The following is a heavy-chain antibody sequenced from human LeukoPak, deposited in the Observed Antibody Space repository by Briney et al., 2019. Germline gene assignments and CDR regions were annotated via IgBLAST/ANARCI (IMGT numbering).Heavy chain of an antibody. V-gene: IGHV3-23*01. J-gene: IGHJ4*02. Sequence: GGSLRLSCAASGFTFSSYAMSWVRQAPGKGLEWVSAISGSGGSTYYADSVKGRFTISRDNSKNTLYLRMNSLRAEDTAVYYCAKASDSSGWYASFDYWGQGTLVTVSS. CDR2: ISGSGGST. D-gene: IGHD6-19*01. CDR3: AKASDSSGWYASFDY. CDR1: GFTFSSYA.